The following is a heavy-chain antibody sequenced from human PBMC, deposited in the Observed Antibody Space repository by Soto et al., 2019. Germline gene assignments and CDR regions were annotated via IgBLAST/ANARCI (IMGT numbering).Heavy chain of an antibody. J-gene: IGHJ6*02. CDR3: ARRKSITIFGVVIEHYGMDV. Sequence: PSETLSLTCTVSGGSISSSSYYWGWIRQPPGKGLEWIGSIYYSGSTYYNPSLKSRVTISVDTSKNQFSLKLSSVTAADTAVYYCARRKSITIFGVVIEHYGMDVWGQGTTVTVSS. D-gene: IGHD3-3*01. CDR2: IYYSGST. V-gene: IGHV4-39*01. CDR1: GGSISSSSYY.